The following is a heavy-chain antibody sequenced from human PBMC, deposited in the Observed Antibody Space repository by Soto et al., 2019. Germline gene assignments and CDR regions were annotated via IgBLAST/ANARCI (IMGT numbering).Heavy chain of an antibody. D-gene: IGHD3-3*01. CDR1: GGSISSYY. CDR2: IYYSGST. V-gene: IGHV4-59*01. Sequence: SETLSLTCTVSGGSISSYYWSWIRQPPGKGLEWIGYIYYSGSTNYNPSVKSRVTISIDTSKNQFSLELSSVTAADTAGYYCARVQTLFGIINVFDNWGQGTLVTVSS. J-gene: IGHJ4*02. CDR3: ARVQTLFGIINVFDN.